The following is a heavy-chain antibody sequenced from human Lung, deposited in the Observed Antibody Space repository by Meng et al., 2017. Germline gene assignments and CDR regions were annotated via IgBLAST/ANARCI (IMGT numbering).Heavy chain of an antibody. CDR2: INHSGST. V-gene: IGHV4-34*01. Sequence: QWRLQHVGAGLLKPSATLSLTCVVSGGSFSDYYWSWIRQPPGKGLEWIGEINHSGSTNYNPSLESRATISVDTSQNNLSLKLSSVTAADSAVYYCARGPTTMAHDFDYWGQGTLVTGSS. D-gene: IGHD4-11*01. CDR3: ARGPTTMAHDFDY. CDR1: GGSFSDYY. J-gene: IGHJ4*02.